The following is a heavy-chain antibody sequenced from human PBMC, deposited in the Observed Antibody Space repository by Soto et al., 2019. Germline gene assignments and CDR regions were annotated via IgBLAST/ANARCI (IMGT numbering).Heavy chain of an antibody. J-gene: IGHJ6*02. V-gene: IGHV1-18*01. Sequence: ASVKVSCKASGYTFTSYFITWVRQAPGQGLEWMGWISAYNGNTNYAQMLQGGVTMTTDTSTATAYMEMRSLRSDDTAVYYCARQNYYSGMDVWGQGTTVTVS. CDR2: ISAYNGNT. CDR3: ARQNYYSGMDV. CDR1: GYTFTSYF.